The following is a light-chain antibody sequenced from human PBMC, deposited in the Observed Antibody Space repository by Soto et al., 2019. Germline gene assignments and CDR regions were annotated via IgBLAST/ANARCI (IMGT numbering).Light chain of an antibody. V-gene: IGLV2-8*01. CDR3: SSFEASNNLL. Sequence: QSALTQPPSASGSPGQSVTISCTGTSSDVGGYNYVSWYQQHPGKAPKLMIYEVSKRPSGVPDRFSGFKSVNTASLTVSGIQVEYEADYYCSSFEASNNLLFGGGTKLPVL. CDR1: SSDVGGYNY. J-gene: IGLJ2*01. CDR2: EVS.